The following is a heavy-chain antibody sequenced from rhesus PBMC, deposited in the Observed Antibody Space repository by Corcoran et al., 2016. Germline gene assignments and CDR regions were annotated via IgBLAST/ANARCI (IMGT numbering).Heavy chain of an antibody. J-gene: IGHJ4*01. V-gene: IGHV4S11*01. CDR1: GGSISSSY. D-gene: IGHD3-3*01. Sequence: QVQLQESGPGLVMPSETLSLTCAVRGGSISSSYWSWSRQAPGKGLEGLGRIDSRVNPYYNPSLKSRVTLSVDTSKNQLSLRLSSVTAADTAVYYCARDPYNIWTGYHFDYWGQGVLVTVSS. CDR3: ARDPYNIWTGYHFDY. CDR2: IDSRVNP.